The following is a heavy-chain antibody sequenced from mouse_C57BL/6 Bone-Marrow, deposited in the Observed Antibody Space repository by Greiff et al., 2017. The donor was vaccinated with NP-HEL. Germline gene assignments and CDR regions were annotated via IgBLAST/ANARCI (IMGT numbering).Heavy chain of an antibody. CDR3: ARDEDYSVYYAMDY. Sequence: EVKLVESGPGLVKPSQSLSLTCSVTGYSITSGYYWNWIRQLPGNQLEWMGYISYDGSNNYNPSLKNRISITRDTSKNQFFLKLNSVTTEDTATYYCARDEDYSVYYAMDYWGQGTSVTVSS. J-gene: IGHJ4*01. V-gene: IGHV3-6*01. CDR2: ISYDGSN. D-gene: IGHD2-12*01. CDR1: GYSITSGYY.